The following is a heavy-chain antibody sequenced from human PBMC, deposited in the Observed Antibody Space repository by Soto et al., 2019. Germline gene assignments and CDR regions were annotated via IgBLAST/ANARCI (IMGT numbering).Heavy chain of an antibody. D-gene: IGHD1-1*01. CDR3: AREEPHDAIDI. CDR2: INPNSGGT. J-gene: IGHJ3*02. Sequence: ASVKVSCKASGYTFTGYYMHWVRQAPGQGLEWMGWINPNSGGTNYAQKFQGWVTMTRDTSISTAYMELSRLRSEDTAVYYCAREEPHDAIDIWGQGTMVTLSS. V-gene: IGHV1-2*04. CDR1: GYTFTGYY.